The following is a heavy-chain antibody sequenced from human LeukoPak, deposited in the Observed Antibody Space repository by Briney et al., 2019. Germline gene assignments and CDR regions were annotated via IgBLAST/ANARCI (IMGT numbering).Heavy chain of an antibody. Sequence: PGGSLRLSCAASGFTFSNYGMHWVRQAPGKGLEWVAVIWYDGSNKYYIDSVKGRFTISRDNSKNTLYLQMNSLRAEDTAVYYCARENEYCNSTSCYLMIPSFDYWGQGTLVTVSS. D-gene: IGHD2-2*01. CDR3: ARENEYCNSTSCYLMIPSFDY. CDR1: GFTFSNYG. J-gene: IGHJ4*02. V-gene: IGHV3-33*01. CDR2: IWYDGSNK.